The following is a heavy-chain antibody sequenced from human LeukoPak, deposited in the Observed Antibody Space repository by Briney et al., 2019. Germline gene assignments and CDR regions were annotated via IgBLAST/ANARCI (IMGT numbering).Heavy chain of an antibody. CDR3: ARAPTRGWPDY. D-gene: IGHD3-10*01. Sequence: ASVKVSCKASGYSFTGYYIHWVRQAPGQGLEWMGWINPNSGGTNYAQKFQGRVTMTRDTSISTAYMELSRLRSDDTAVYYCARAPTRGWPDYWGQGTLVTVSS. J-gene: IGHJ4*02. CDR1: GYSFTGYY. CDR2: INPNSGGT. V-gene: IGHV1-2*02.